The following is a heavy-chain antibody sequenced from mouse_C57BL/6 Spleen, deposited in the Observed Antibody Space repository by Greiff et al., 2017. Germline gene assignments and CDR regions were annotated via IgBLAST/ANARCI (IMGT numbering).Heavy chain of an antibody. V-gene: IGHV1-61*01. CDR2: IYPSDSET. J-gene: IGHJ2*01. CDR3: ARMGDYGSSSLFDY. CDR1: GYTFTSYW. D-gene: IGHD1-1*01. Sequence: QVQLQQPGAELVRPGSSVKLSCKASGYTFTSYWMDWVKQRPGQGLEWIGNIYPSDSETHYNQKFKDKATLTVDKSSSTAYMQLSSLTSEDSAVYYCARMGDYGSSSLFDYWGQGTTLTVSS.